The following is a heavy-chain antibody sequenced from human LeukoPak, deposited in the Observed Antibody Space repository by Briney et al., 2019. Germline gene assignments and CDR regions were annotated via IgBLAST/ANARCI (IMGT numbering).Heavy chain of an antibody. CDR2: INPADSDT. CDR1: GYSFTNNW. V-gene: IGHV5-51*01. J-gene: IGHJ5*02. D-gene: IGHD5-18*01. CDR3: TRGWIQLFHKWFDP. Sequence: RGASLKISCKGFGYSFTNNWIGWVRPMPGKGLDWMGIINPADSDTRYSPSFQGQVTISADKSISTAYLQWSSLKASDTAVYYCTRGWIQLFHKWFDPWGQGTLVTVSS.